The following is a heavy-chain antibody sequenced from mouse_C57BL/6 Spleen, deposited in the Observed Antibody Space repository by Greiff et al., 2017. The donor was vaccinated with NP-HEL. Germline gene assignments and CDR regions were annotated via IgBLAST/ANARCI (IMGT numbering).Heavy chain of an antibody. V-gene: IGHV5-17*01. D-gene: IGHD2-4*01. CDR3: ARGGVYYDYDEGYFDV. Sequence: EVQLMESGGGLVKPGGSLKLSCAASGFTFSDYGMHWVRQAPEKGLEWVAYISSGSSTIYYADTVKGRFTISRDNAKNTLFLQMTSLRSEDTAMYYCARGGVYYDYDEGYFDVWGTGTTVTVSS. CDR1: GFTFSDYG. J-gene: IGHJ1*03. CDR2: ISSGSSTI.